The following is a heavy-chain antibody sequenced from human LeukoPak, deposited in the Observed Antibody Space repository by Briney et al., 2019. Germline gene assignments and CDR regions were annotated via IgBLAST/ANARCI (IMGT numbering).Heavy chain of an antibody. D-gene: IGHD6-6*01. Sequence: SGPVLVQPSETLTLTFTVSGFSRSNARMGVSWIRQPPGKALEWLAHIFSNDEKSYSTSLKSRLTISKDTSKSQVVLTMTNMDPVDTATYYCARIREYSSSLEFGYWGQGTLVTVSS. J-gene: IGHJ4*02. CDR3: ARIREYSSSLEFGY. CDR2: IFSNDEK. CDR1: GFSRSNARMG. V-gene: IGHV2-26*01.